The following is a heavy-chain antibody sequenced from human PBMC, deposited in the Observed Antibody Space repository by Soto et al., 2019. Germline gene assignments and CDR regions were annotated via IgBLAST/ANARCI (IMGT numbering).Heavy chain of an antibody. J-gene: IGHJ4*02. CDR2: ISYDGSNK. Sequence: GGSLRLSCAASGFTFSSYGMHWVRQAPGKGLEWVAVISYDGSNKYYAESVKGRYTISRDNSKNTLYLQINSLRAEDTVVYYFAKWARDGHKVLGDYFDYWGQGTLVTVSS. V-gene: IGHV3-30*18. CDR3: AKWARDGHKVLGDYFDY. D-gene: IGHD2-8*02. CDR1: GFTFSSYG.